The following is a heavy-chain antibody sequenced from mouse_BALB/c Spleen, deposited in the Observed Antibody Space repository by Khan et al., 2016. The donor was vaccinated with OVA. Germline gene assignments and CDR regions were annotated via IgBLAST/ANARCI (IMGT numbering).Heavy chain of an antibody. J-gene: IGHJ2*01. CDR3: ATSYYYGYYFDY. CDR1: GFTFSSYG. D-gene: IGHD1-1*01. V-gene: IGHV5-17*02. CDR2: INGDSSTI. Sequence: EVKLMESGGGLVQPGGSRKLSCAASGFTFSSYGMHWVRQAPEKGLEWVAYINGDSSTIYYTDTVKGRFTISRDNPKNTLSLQMTSLMSEDTAMYYCATSYYYGYYFDYWGPGTTLTVSS.